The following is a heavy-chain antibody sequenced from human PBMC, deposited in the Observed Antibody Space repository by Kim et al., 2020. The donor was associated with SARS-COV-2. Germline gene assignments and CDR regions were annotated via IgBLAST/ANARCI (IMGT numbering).Heavy chain of an antibody. V-gene: IGHV4-39*01. Sequence: SETLSLTCTVSGGSISSSSYYWGWIRQPPGKGLEWIGSIYYSGSTYYNPSLKSRVTISVDTSKNQFSLKLSSVTAADTAVYYCARRPGLAAAGIRYWFDPWGQGTLVTVSS. CDR1: GGSISSSSYY. CDR3: ARRPGLAAAGIRYWFDP. J-gene: IGHJ5*02. D-gene: IGHD6-13*01. CDR2: IYYSGST.